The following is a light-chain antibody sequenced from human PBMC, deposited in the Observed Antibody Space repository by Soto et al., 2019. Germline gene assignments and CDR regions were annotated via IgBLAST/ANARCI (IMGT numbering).Light chain of an antibody. V-gene: IGLV2-8*01. CDR2: EVI. J-gene: IGLJ1*01. Sequence: QSALTQPPSASGSPGQSVTISCTGTSSDVGGYNYVSWYQQHPGRAPKLMIYEVIKRPSGVPDRFSGSKSGNTASLTVSGLQAEDEGDYYCSSFKDTENSYVFGSGTKLTVL. CDR3: SSFKDTENSYV. CDR1: SSDVGGYNY.